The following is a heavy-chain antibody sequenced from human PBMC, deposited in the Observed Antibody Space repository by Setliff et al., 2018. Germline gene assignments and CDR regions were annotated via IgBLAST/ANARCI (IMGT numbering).Heavy chain of an antibody. Sequence: PSETLSLTCTVSGGSFSTYYWSWIRQAPGKGLEWIGHVYYSGAAKYDPSLKSRVAISVDTSKEQFSLKLSSVTAADTAVYFCARGGTYRYFDYWGQGAQVTVSS. V-gene: IGHV4-59*01. CDR2: VYYSGAA. CDR1: GGSFSTYY. CDR3: ARGGTYRYFDY. J-gene: IGHJ4*02. D-gene: IGHD3-16*02.